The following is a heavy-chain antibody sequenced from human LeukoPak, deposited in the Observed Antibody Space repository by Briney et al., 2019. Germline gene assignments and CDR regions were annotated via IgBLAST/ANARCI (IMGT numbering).Heavy chain of an antibody. CDR2: IYYSGST. D-gene: IGHD2-2*01. CDR1: GDSISTYY. J-gene: IGHJ5*02. V-gene: IGHV4-59*01. Sequence: SETLSLTCTVSGDSISTYYWTWIRQSPGKGLEWIGYIYYSGSTNYNPSLKSRVTISVDTSKNHFSLKLTSVTAADTAVYYCARDIVVVPAAIQWFDPWGQGTLVTVSS. CDR3: ARDIVVVPAAIQWFDP.